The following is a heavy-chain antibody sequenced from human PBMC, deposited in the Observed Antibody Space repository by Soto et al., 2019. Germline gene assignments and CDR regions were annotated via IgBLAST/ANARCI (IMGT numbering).Heavy chain of an antibody. CDR3: ARDGNTMVRGVYYYYMDV. Sequence: GGSLRLSCAASGFTFSSYGMHWVRQAPGKGLEWVAVIWYDGSNKYYADSVKGRFTISRDNSKNTLYLQMNSLRAEDTAVYYCARDGNTMVRGVYYYYMDVWGKGTTVTVSS. D-gene: IGHD3-10*01. J-gene: IGHJ6*03. V-gene: IGHV3-33*01. CDR1: GFTFSSYG. CDR2: IWYDGSNK.